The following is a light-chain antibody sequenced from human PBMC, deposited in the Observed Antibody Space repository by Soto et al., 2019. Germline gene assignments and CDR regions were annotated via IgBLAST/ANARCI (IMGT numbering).Light chain of an antibody. CDR1: QSVSSN. CDR2: GAS. V-gene: IGKV3-15*01. J-gene: IGKJ5*01. Sequence: VSPGERATLSCRASQSVSSNLAWYQQKPGQAPRLLIYGASTRATGIPARFSGRGSGTEFTLTISSLQPEDFAVYYCQQYNNWPITFGQGTRLEIK. CDR3: QQYNNWPIT.